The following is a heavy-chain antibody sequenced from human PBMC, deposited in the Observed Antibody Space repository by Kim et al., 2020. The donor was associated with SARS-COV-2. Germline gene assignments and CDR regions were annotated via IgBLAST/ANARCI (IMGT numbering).Heavy chain of an antibody. CDR3: ARIPHYYDSSVFFDP. CDR2: IIPIFGTA. CDR1: GGTFSSYA. D-gene: IGHD3-22*01. J-gene: IGHJ5*02. V-gene: IGHV1-69*13. Sequence: SVKVSCKASGGTFSSYAISWVRQSPGQGLEWMGGIIPIFGTANYAQKFQGRVTITADESTSTAYMELSSLRSEDTAVYYCARIPHYYDSSVFFDPWGQGTLVTVSS.